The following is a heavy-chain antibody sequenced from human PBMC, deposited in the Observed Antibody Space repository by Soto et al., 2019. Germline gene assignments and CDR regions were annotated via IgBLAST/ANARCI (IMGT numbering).Heavy chain of an antibody. CDR1: GYTFTSYA. D-gene: IGHD5-18*01. Sequence: ASVKVSCKASGYTFTSYAMHWVRQAPGQRLEWMGWINAGNGNTKYSQKFQGRVTITRDTSTTTAYMELRSLRSDDTAVYYCARDVGYGLIDYWGQGTLVTVSS. V-gene: IGHV1-3*01. CDR3: ARDVGYGLIDY. CDR2: INAGNGNT. J-gene: IGHJ4*02.